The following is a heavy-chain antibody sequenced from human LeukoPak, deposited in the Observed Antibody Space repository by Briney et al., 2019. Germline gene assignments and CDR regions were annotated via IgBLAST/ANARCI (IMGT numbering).Heavy chain of an antibody. CDR1: GGSISTYY. V-gene: IGHV4-59*01. CDR3: ARENTGSYYYYYMDV. D-gene: IGHD1-26*01. Sequence: SETLSLTCNVSGGSISTYYWSWIRQPPGKGLEWIEYVYYSGSTNYNPSLKSRVTISVDTSKNQFSLNLSSVTAADTAVYYCARENTGSYYYYYMDVWGKGTTVTVSS. CDR2: VYYSGST. J-gene: IGHJ6*03.